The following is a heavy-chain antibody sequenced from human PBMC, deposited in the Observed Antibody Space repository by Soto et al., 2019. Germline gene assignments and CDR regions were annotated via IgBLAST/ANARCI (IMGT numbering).Heavy chain of an antibody. J-gene: IGHJ5*02. V-gene: IGHV1-8*01. CDR1: GYTFTSYD. CDR2: MIPNSGNT. CDR3: VRVNGGSYDWFDP. Sequence: QVQLVQSGAEVKKPGASVKVSCKASGYTFTSYDINWVRQATGQGLEWMGWMIPNSGNTGYAQKFQGRLTMTRNTSLSTAYMELSSLRSEDTAVYYCVRVNGGSYDWFDPWGQGTLVTVSS. D-gene: IGHD1-26*01.